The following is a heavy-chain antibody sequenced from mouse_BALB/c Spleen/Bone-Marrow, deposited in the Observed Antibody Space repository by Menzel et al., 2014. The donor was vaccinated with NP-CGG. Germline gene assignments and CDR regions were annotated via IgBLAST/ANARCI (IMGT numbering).Heavy chain of an antibody. CDR1: GYAFTNYL. D-gene: IGHD2-3*01. CDR3: ARWLLRYYAMDD. V-gene: IGHV1-54*01. CDR2: LNPGSGGT. J-gene: IGHJ4*01. Sequence: VQGVESGAELVRPGTSVKVSCKASGYAFTNYLIEWVKQRPGQGLEWIGVLNPGSGGTNYNEKFKGKATLTADKSSSTAYMQLSSLTSEDSAVYFCARWLLRYYAMDDWGQGTSVTVSS.